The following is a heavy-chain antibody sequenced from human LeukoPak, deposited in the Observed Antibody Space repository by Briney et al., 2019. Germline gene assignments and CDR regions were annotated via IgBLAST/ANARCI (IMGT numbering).Heavy chain of an antibody. CDR2: IGSDNKP. CDR3: ARHLHYYVGMDV. J-gene: IGHJ6*02. CDR1: GFPFSAYA. V-gene: IGHV3-23*05. D-gene: IGHD3-10*02. Sequence: PGGSLRLSCEVSGFPFSAYAVTWVRQAPGKGLEWVSSIGSDNKPHYSESVKGRFAISRDNSKSMPFLQLNSLRAEDTALYYWARHLHYYVGMDVWGQGTTVTVSS.